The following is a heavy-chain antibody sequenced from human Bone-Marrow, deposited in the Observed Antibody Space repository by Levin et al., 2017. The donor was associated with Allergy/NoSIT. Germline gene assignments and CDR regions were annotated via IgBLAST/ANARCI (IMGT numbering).Heavy chain of an antibody. CDR3: ARYPCSSTSCYGFFDY. CDR1: GGSISSYY. Sequence: SETLSLTCTVSGGSISSYYWSWIRQPPGKGLEWIGYIYYSGSTNYNPSLKSRVTISVDTSKNQFSLKLSSVTAADTAVYYCARYPCSSTSCYGFFDYWGQGTLVTVSS. J-gene: IGHJ4*02. D-gene: IGHD2-2*01. CDR2: IYYSGST. V-gene: IGHV4-59*01.